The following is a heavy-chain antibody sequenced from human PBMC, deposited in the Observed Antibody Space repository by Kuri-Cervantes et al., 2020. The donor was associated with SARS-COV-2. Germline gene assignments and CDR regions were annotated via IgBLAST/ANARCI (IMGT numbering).Heavy chain of an antibody. J-gene: IGHJ3*02. Sequence: SVKVSCKASGYTFTSYAISWVRQAPGQGLEWMGRIIPILGTANYAQKFQGRVTITADKSTSTAYMELSSLRSEDTAVYYCASRRGYSYGIAVGDAFDIWGQGTMVTVSS. V-gene: IGHV1-69*04. CDR3: ASRRGYSYGIAVGDAFDI. D-gene: IGHD5-18*01. CDR1: GYTFTSYA. CDR2: IIPILGTA.